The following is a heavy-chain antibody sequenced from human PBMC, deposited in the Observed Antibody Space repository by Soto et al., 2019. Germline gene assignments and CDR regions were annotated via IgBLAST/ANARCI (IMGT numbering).Heavy chain of an antibody. D-gene: IGHD4-17*01. J-gene: IGHJ5*02. V-gene: IGHV2-5*02. CDR3: AHRQGYGDPDGWFDP. CDR2: IYWDDDK. CDR1: GFSLSTSGVG. Sequence: QITLKESGPTLVKPTQTLTLTCTFSGFSLSTSGVGVGWIRQPPGKALEWLALIYWDDDKRYSPSLTSRLTITKETSKNQVVLTMTNMDPVDTASYYCAHRQGYGDPDGWFDPWGQGTLVTVSS.